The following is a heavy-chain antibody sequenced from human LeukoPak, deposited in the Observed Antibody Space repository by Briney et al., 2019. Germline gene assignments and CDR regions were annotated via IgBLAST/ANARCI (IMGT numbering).Heavy chain of an antibody. D-gene: IGHD3-22*01. CDR3: ARARDDSIGSRLFDR. Sequence: GASVPVSCKASGYTFTSYGISWVRQAPGQGLEWMGWISAYNGNTNYAQKLQGRVTMTWDTSTSTVYMELSSLRSEDTAFYYCARARDDSIGSRLFDRWGQGTLVTVSS. CDR2: ISAYNGNT. CDR1: GYTFTSYG. J-gene: IGHJ5*02. V-gene: IGHV1-18*01.